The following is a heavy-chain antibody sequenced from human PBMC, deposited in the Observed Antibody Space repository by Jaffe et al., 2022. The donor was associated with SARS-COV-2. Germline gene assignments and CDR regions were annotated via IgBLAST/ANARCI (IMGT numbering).Heavy chain of an antibody. V-gene: IGHV3-30-3*01. D-gene: IGHD6-19*01. Sequence: QVQLVESGGGVVQPGRSLRLSCAASGFTFSSYAMHWVRQAPGKGLEWVAVISYDGSNKYYADSVKGRFTISRDNSKNTLYLQMNSLRAEDTAVYYCARDPPSSGWTRFSYYFDYWGQGTLVTVSS. CDR2: ISYDGSNK. CDR1: GFTFSSYA. CDR3: ARDPPSSGWTRFSYYFDY. J-gene: IGHJ4*02.